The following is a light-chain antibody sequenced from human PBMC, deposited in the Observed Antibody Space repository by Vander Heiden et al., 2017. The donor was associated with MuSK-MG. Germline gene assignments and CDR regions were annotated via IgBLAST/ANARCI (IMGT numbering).Light chain of an antibody. CDR1: QTVLYRSYNKNY. CDR2: WAS. CDR3: QQDDWSPLT. V-gene: IGKV4-1*01. J-gene: IGKJ4*02. Sequence: IVMPPSPDSLAVSLGESASIPCRSSQTVLYRSYNKNYVAWYQQKPGQPPRLLIDWASTRESGVPARCYGSGSGTDFTLTIDSVQVEDVAVYYCQQDDWSPLTFGGGTKVEIK.